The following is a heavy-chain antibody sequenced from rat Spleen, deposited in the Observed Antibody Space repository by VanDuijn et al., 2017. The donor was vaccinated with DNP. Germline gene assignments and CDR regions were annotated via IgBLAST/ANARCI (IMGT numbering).Heavy chain of an antibody. J-gene: IGHJ4*01. CDR2: IWTGGSP. Sequence: EVQLKESGPGLVQPSQTLSLTCTVSGLSLTGYSVHWVRQPPGQGLEWMGVIWTGGSPEYNLTLKSRLSISRDTSKSQVFLKMNSLQTEDTATYYCARESGGYVMDAWGQGASVTVSS. D-gene: IGHD4-3*01. V-gene: IGHV2S63*01. CDR1: GLSLTGYS. CDR3: ARESGGYVMDA.